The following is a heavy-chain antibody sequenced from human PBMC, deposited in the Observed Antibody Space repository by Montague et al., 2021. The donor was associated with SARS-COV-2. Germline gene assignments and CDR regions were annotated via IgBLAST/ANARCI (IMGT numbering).Heavy chain of an antibody. CDR2: ISYDGSLK. CDR1: GFTFNNFD. D-gene: IGHD5/OR15-5a*01. Sequence: SLRLSCAASGFTFNNFDMHWVRQAPGKGLEWVALISYDGSLKYYTDSVKGRFTISRDSSKNTVFLHMNSLRAEDTAVYYCAKRSPVDHLRLGAGGMDVWGRGTTVTGSS. CDR3: AKRSPVDHLRLGAGGMDV. V-gene: IGHV3-30*18. J-gene: IGHJ6*02.